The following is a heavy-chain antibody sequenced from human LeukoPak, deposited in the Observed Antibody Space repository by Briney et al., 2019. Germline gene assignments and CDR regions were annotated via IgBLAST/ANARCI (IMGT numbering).Heavy chain of an antibody. CDR2: IIPIYGTA. J-gene: IGHJ5*02. V-gene: IGHV1-69*13. CDR3: ATHTGGYNYWWFDI. Sequence: SVKVSCKASGGTFSNYPIIWVRQAPGRGLEWLGGIIPIYGTANYALMFQGRITLSAHESTATAYMEPRNLTSDDTAMYFCATHTGGYNYWWFDIWGQGTLVSVSS. D-gene: IGHD5-24*01. CDR1: GGTFSNYP.